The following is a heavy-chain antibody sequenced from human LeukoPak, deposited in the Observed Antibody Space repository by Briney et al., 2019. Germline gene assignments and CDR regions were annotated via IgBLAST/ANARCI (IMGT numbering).Heavy chain of an antibody. CDR3: ARDSPRGGTFDY. D-gene: IGHD3-10*01. CDR1: GFTFSSYE. V-gene: IGHV3-48*03. Sequence: GGSLRLSCAASGFTFSSYEMNWVRQAPGKGLEWVSYISSSGSTIYYADSVKGRFTISRDNAKNSLYLQMNSLRAEDTAVYYCARDSPRGGTFDYWGQGTLVTVSP. CDR2: ISSSGSTI. J-gene: IGHJ4*02.